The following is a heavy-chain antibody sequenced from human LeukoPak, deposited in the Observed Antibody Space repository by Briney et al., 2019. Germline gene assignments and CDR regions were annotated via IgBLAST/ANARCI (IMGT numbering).Heavy chain of an antibody. V-gene: IGHV3-73*01. CDR1: GFTLSGSA. J-gene: IGHJ3*02. D-gene: IGHD2-15*01. CDR2: IRSKANSYAT. CDR3: TSPRYCSGGSCYSSQRAFDI. Sequence: GGSLRLSCAASGFTLSGSAMHWVRQASGKGLEWVGRIRSKANSYATAYAASVKGRFTISRDDSKNTAYLQMNSLKTEDTAVYYCTSPRYCSGGSCYSSQRAFDIWGQGTMVTVSS.